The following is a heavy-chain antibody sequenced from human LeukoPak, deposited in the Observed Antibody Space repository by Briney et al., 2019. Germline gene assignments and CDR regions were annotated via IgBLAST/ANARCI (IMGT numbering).Heavy chain of an antibody. V-gene: IGHV1-69*05. J-gene: IGHJ6*03. D-gene: IGHD1-26*01. CDR3: ARVGRSRGSLPNSYYYMDV. CDR2: IIPMFGSA. Sequence: SVKVSCTASGDIFNSYSISWVRQAPGQGLEWMGGIIPMFGSANYAQTFQDRVTITTDQSTSTAYMELSSLSSEDTAVYYCARVGRSRGSLPNSYYYMDVWGTGTTVTVSS. CDR1: GDIFNSYS.